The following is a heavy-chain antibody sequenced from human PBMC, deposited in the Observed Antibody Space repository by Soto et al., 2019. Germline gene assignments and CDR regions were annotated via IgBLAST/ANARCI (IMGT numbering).Heavy chain of an antibody. J-gene: IGHJ4*02. CDR2: IDPDNGRT. CDR1: GYPFSNYH. V-gene: IGHV1-46*03. Sequence: QVLLEQSGAEVRRPGASVKISCQASGYPFSNYHMHWVRQAPGQGLEWMGMIDPDNGRTKFAQSLQGRVTMTRDTSTNSVYMELRALKSEDKAIYFCTRMSRSFDYWGQGSHVTVSS. CDR3: TRMSRSFDY.